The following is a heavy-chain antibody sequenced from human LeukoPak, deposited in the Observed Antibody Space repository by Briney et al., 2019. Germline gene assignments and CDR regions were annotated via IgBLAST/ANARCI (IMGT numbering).Heavy chain of an antibody. D-gene: IGHD6-19*01. CDR3: ARAVTGTCLVDF. V-gene: IGHV4-59*08. CDR2: ISYTGST. J-gene: IGHJ4*02. CDR1: GGSIGGDH. Sequence: PSETLSLTCTISGGSIGGDHWSWIRQAPGEGLEWIGYISYTGSTSYNPSLRSRVTISLNTPENQFSLRLTSVTAADTAVYYCARAVTGTCLVDFWGQGTLVAVSS.